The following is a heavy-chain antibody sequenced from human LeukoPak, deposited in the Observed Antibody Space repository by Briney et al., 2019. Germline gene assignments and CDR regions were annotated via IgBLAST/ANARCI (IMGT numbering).Heavy chain of an antibody. D-gene: IGHD3-16*01. V-gene: IGHV3-48*03. J-gene: IGHJ4*02. CDR3: ARNDYNFDY. CDR1: GFTFSSYE. CDR2: ISSGTTTR. Sequence: PGASLTLSCTAYGFTFSSYEMNWVRQAPGKGLEWVSYISSGTTTRYYADSVQGRFTISRDNAKNSLYLQMSSLRAEDTAVYYCARNDYNFDYWGQGTLVTVSS.